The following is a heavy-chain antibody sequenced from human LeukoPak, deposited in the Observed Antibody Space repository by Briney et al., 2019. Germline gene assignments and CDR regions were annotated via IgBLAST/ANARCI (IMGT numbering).Heavy chain of an antibody. D-gene: IGHD2-2*01. J-gene: IGHJ4*02. CDR1: GFTFSSYS. CDR3: AKDGDCSSTSCSPFDY. Sequence: GGSLRLSCAASGFTFSSYSMNWVRQAPGKGLEWVSYISSSSSTIYYADSVKGRFTISRDNSKNTLYLQMNSLRAEDTAVYYCAKDGDCSSTSCSPFDYWGQGTLVTVSS. V-gene: IGHV3-48*01. CDR2: ISSSSSTI.